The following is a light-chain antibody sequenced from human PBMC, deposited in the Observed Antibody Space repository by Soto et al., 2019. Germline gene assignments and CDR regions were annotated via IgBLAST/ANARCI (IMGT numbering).Light chain of an antibody. CDR1: QVISNY. Sequence: DIQMTQSPSSLSASVGDGVTITCRASQVISNYLAWYQQKAGKVPKLLIYGASTLQSGVPSRFSGSGSGTDFTLTISSLQPEDVATYYCQKYNSAPWTFGQGTKVEIK. CDR2: GAS. CDR3: QKYNSAPWT. J-gene: IGKJ1*01. V-gene: IGKV1-27*01.